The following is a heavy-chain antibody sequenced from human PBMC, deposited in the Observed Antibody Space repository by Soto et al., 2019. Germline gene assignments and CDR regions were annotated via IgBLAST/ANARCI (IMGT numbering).Heavy chain of an antibody. CDR1: GLTFSDAW. CDR2: IRSQSDGGTR. V-gene: IGHV3-15*07. CDR3: ATAPGYWGSAPLDF. Sequence: DVQLVESGGGLVKPGGSLRLSCVASGLTFSDAWMNWLRQVPGKGPEWVARIRSQSDGGTRDYTAPVNGRFTISRDDSKSPLYLQMNSLKTDDTAIYYCATAPGYWGSAPLDFWGQGTLVTVSS. D-gene: IGHD7-27*01. J-gene: IGHJ4*02.